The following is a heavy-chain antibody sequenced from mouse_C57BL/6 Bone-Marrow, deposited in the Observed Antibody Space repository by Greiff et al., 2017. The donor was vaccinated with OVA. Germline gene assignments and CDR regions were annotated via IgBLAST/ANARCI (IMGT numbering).Heavy chain of an antibody. CDR2: IYPGDGDT. V-gene: IGHV1-82*01. CDR1: GYAFSSSW. D-gene: IGHD1-1*01. J-gene: IGHJ1*03. Sequence: VKLMESGPELVKPGASVKLSCKASGYAFSSSWMTWVKQRPGKGLEWIGRIYPGDGDTNYTGKFKGKATLTADKSSSTAYMQLSSLTSEDSAVYYCAIYYYGSSLYCYFDVGGTGTPVTAPS. CDR3: AIYYYGSSLYCYFDV.